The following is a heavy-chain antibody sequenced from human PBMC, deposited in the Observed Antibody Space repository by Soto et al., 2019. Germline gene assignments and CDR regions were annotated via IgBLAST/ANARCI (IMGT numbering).Heavy chain of an antibody. CDR1: GGSISSSNW. V-gene: IGHV4-4*02. J-gene: IGHJ6*02. CDR2: IYHSGST. CDR3: ARKNRGYYYYGMDV. Sequence: PSEPLYLTCAVSGGSISSSNWWSWVRQPPGRGLEWIGEIYHSGSTNYNPSLKSRVTISVDKSNNQFSLKLSSVTAADTAVHYCARKNRGYYYYGMDVWGQGITVTVSS.